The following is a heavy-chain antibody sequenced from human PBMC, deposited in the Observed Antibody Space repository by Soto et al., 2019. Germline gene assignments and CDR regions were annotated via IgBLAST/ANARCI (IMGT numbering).Heavy chain of an antibody. CDR1: GFTFGDYA. CDR3: AKDRSSGSPYYGMDF. CDR2: FKWNSGDV. D-gene: IGHD3-10*01. V-gene: IGHV3-9*01. Sequence: GGTLRLSCAASGFTFGDYAMHWVRQVPGKGLEWVSGFKWNSGDVGYADSVKGRFTISRDNARNSLYLQMNSLRPEDTAVYYCAKDRSSGSPYYGMDFWGQGTMVTVSS. J-gene: IGHJ6*02.